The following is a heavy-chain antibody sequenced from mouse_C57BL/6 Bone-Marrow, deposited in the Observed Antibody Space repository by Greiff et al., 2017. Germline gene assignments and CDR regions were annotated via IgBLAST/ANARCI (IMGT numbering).Heavy chain of an antibody. V-gene: IGHV5-2*01. D-gene: IGHD2-4*01. Sequence: EVKVVESGGGLVQPGESLKLSCESNEYEFTSHDMSWVRKTPEKRLELVAAINSDGGSTYYPDTMERRFIISRDNTKKTLYLQMSSLRSEDTALYYCATRGYDYDWFAYWCQGTLVTVSA. CDR3: ATRGYDYDWFAY. CDR1: EYEFTSHD. J-gene: IGHJ3*01. CDR2: INSDGGST.